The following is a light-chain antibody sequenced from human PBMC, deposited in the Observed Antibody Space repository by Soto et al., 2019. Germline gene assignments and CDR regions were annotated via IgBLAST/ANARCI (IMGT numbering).Light chain of an antibody. CDR3: SSYTITNTLEVL. J-gene: IGLJ2*01. CDR1: NSDVGGYNH. V-gene: IGLV2-14*01. Sequence: QSVLTQPASVSGSPGQSITISCTGTNSDVGGYNHVSWYQQRPGEAPKLMIYGVSNRPSGISNRFSGSKSGNTASLTISELQAEDEADYYCSSYTITNTLEVLFGGGTKVTVL. CDR2: GVS.